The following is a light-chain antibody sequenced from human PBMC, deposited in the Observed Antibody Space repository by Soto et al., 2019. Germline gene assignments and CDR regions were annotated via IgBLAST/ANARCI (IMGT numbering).Light chain of an antibody. J-gene: IGLJ3*02. CDR2: GNS. CDR3: QSYDSSLNGGV. V-gene: IGLV1-40*01. Sequence: QSVLTQPPSVSGAPGQRVTISCTGSSSNIGAGYDVHWYQQLPGTAPKLLIYGNSNRPSGVPDRFSGSKSGTSASLAITGLQAEDAADYYCQSYDSSLNGGVFGGGTKLTV. CDR1: SSNIGAGYD.